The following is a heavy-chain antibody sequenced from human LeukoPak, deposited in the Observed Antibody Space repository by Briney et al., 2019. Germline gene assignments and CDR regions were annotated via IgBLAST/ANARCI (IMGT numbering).Heavy chain of an antibody. CDR2: ISGSGGST. CDR3: AKEGDDFWSGYSDY. D-gene: IGHD3-3*01. V-gene: IGHV3-23*01. CDR1: GFTFSSYA. J-gene: IGHJ4*02. Sequence: GGSLRLSCAASGFTFSSYAMSWVRQAPGKRLEWVSGISGSGGSTYYADSVKGRFTISRDNSKNTLYLQMNSLRAEDTAVYYCAKEGDDFWSGYSDYWGQGTLVTVSS.